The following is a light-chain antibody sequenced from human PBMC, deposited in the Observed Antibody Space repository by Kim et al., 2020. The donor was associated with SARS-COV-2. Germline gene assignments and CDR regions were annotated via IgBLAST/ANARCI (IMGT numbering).Light chain of an antibody. CDR2: NST. CDR1: TSNIGSRVT. V-gene: IGLV1-40*01. CDR3: QSYDNTLSGWV. Sequence: QPVLTQPPSVSGAPGQRVTISCSGSTSNIGSRVTVHWYQQFPGTAPKLLIYNSTNRPFGVPDRFSGSKSGTSASLAITGLQAEDEADYYCQSYDNTLSGWVFGGGTQLTVL. J-gene: IGLJ2*01.